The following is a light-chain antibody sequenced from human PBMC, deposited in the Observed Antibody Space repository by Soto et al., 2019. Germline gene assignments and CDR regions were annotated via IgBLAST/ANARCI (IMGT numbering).Light chain of an antibody. Sequence: AIHMTQSPSSLSACLGYRVSITFRASQGIRNDLGWYQQKPGKAPKLLIYAASSLQSGVPSRFSGSGSGTDFTLTISSLQPEDFATYYCLQDYNFPRTFGQGTNV. J-gene: IGKJ1*01. CDR3: LQDYNFPRT. CDR2: AAS. CDR1: QGIRND. V-gene: IGKV1-6*01.